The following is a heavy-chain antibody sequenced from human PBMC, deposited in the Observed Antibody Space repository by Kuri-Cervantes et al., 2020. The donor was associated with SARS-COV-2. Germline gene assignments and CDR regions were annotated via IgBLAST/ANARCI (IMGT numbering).Heavy chain of an antibody. Sequence: ESLKISCTVSGGSISSSSYYWGWIRQPPGKGLEWIGSIYHSGSTYYNPSLKSRVTISVDTSKNQFSLKLSSVTAADTAVYYCARIVRFMDVWGKGTTVTVSS. D-gene: IGHD2-21*01. CDR2: IYHSGST. CDR3: ARIVRFMDV. V-gene: IGHV4-39*07. CDR1: GGSISSSSYY. J-gene: IGHJ6*03.